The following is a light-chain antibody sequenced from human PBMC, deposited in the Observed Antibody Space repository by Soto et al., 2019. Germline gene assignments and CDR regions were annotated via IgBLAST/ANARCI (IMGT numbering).Light chain of an antibody. CDR3: QQDVATLWT. CDR1: QSLVYSANNKNY. CDR2: LAS. J-gene: IGKJ1*01. Sequence: DIVMTQSPDSLAVSLGERATINCKSSQSLVYSANNKNYLAWYQQKPGQPPKLLIYLASIRESGVPDRFSGSGSGTDFTLTISSVQAEDVAVYYCQQDVATLWTFGQGTKVEVK. V-gene: IGKV4-1*01.